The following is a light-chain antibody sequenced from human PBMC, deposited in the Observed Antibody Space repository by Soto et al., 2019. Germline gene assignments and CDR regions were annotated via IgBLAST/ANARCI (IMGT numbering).Light chain of an antibody. CDR1: SSNIGAGYD. Sequence: QSVLTQPPSVSGAPGQRVTISCTGSSSNIGAGYDVHWYQQLPGTAPKLLIYANSNRPSGVPDRFSASKSGTSASLAITGLQAEDEADYYCQSYDSSLSGYVFGTGTQLTVL. CDR2: ANS. J-gene: IGLJ1*01. V-gene: IGLV1-40*01. CDR3: QSYDSSLSGYV.